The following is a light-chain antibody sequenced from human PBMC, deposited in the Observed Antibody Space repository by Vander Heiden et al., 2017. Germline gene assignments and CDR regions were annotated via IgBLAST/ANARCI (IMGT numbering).Light chain of an antibody. CDR2: DVS. J-gene: IGLJ1*01. CDR1: SSDDGGYDY. CDR3: CSYAGRYTYV. Sequence: QSALTQPRSVSGSPGQTVTISCTGTSSDDGGYDYVSWYQQHPDKAPKLMIYDVSKRPSGVPDRFSASKSGNTASLTISGLQAEDEADYYCCSYAGRYTYVFGTGTQVTVL. V-gene: IGLV2-11*01.